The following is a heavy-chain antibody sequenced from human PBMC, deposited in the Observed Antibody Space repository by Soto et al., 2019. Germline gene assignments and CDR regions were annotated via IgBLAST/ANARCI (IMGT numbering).Heavy chain of an antibody. CDR1: GFTFSNYA. D-gene: IGHD6-19*01. V-gene: IGHV3-23*01. Sequence: GGSLRLSCAASGFTFSNYAMNWVRQDPGKGLEWVSAISGSGGSTYYADSVKGRFTISRDNSKNTLYVQMNSLRDEDTAVYYCSKNARQGAVAGPPWFDPWGQGTLVTVSS. CDR3: SKNARQGAVAGPPWFDP. J-gene: IGHJ5*02. CDR2: ISGSGGST.